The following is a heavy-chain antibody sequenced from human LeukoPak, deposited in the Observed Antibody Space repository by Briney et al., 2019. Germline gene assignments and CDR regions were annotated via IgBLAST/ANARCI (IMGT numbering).Heavy chain of an antibody. D-gene: IGHD1-26*01. Sequence: PSETLSLTCTVPGGSISSSSYYWGWIRQPPGKGLEWIGSIYYSGSTDDNPSLKSRVTISVDTSKNQFSLKLSSVTAADTAVYYCARDRSVGATMSVFDYWGQGTLVTVSS. CDR2: IYYSGST. V-gene: IGHV4-39*02. CDR1: GGSISSSSYY. CDR3: ARDRSVGATMSVFDY. J-gene: IGHJ4*02.